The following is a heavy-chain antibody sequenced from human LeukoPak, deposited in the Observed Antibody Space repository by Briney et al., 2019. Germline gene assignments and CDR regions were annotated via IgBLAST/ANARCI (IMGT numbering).Heavy chain of an antibody. CDR2: ISGSGVST. Sequence: GGSLRLSCAASGFTFSNYAMIWVRRAPGKGLEWVSAISGSGVSTNDADSVKGRFTISRDNSKNTLYLQMNSLGAEDTAVCYCAKGSSTSRNWFDPWGQGTLVTVSS. D-gene: IGHD2-2*01. J-gene: IGHJ5*02. CDR1: GFTFSNYA. V-gene: IGHV3-23*01. CDR3: AKGSSTSRNWFDP.